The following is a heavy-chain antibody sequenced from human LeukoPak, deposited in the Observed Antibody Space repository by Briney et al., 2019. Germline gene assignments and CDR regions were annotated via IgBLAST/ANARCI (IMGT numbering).Heavy chain of an antibody. Sequence: PGRSLRLSCVASGFTFSSYGMHWVRQAPGKGLEGVAVIWYDGSNKFYTDSVKGRFTISRDNSKNTLYLQMNSLRAEDTAVYYCARDGSSAYYYGMDVWGQGTTVTVSS. CDR2: IWYDGSNK. J-gene: IGHJ6*02. CDR3: ARDGSSAYYYGMDV. CDR1: GFTFSSYG. V-gene: IGHV3-33*01. D-gene: IGHD2-15*01.